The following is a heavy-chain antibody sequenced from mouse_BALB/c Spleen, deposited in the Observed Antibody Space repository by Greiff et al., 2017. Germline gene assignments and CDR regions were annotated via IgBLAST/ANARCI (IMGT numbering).Heavy chain of an antibody. Sequence: DVKLVESGGGLVQPGGSLKLSCAASGFTFSSYTMSWVRQTPEKRLEWVAYISNGGGSTYYPDTVKGRFTISRDNAKNTLYLQMSSLKSEDTAMYYCARGGNKGYFDYWGQGTTLTVSS. J-gene: IGHJ2*01. CDR2: ISNGGGST. CDR3: ARGGNKGYFDY. D-gene: IGHD2-1*01. V-gene: IGHV5-12-2*01. CDR1: GFTFSSYT.